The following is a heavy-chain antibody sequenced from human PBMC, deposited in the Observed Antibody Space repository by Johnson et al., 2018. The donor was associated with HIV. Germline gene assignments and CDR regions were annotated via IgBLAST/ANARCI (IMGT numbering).Heavy chain of an antibody. D-gene: IGHD2-21*01. V-gene: IGHV3-11*01. CDR1: GFTFSDYY. J-gene: IGHJ3*02. Sequence: VQLVESGGGLVQPGGSLRLSCAASGFTFSDYYMTWIRQAPGKGLEWISYISWSGRTIYYADSVKGRFTISRDNAKNSLYLQMNSLRAEDTAVYYCAKRIANNPASDAFDIWGQGTMVTVSS. CDR2: ISWSGRTI. CDR3: AKRIANNPASDAFDI.